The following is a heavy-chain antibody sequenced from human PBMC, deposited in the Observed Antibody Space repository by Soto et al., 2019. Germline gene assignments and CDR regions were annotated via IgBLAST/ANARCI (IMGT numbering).Heavy chain of an antibody. D-gene: IGHD6-19*01. J-gene: IGHJ6*02. CDR1: GYTFTVYA. CDR3: ARDLSGNSYYGMDV. Sequence: QVQLVQSGAEVKMPGASVKVSCKASGYTFTVYAIHWVRQGPGQRHEWMGGINAGNGDTKYSQKFQGRVTVTRDTSASTANVELSSLRSEDTAVYYCARDLSGNSYYGMDVWGQGTTVIVSS. V-gene: IGHV1-3*01. CDR2: INAGNGDT.